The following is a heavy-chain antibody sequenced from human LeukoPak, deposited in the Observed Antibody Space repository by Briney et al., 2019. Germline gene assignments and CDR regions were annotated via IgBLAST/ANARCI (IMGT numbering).Heavy chain of an antibody. J-gene: IGHJ4*02. D-gene: IGHD6-19*01. CDR1: GFSFSSFA. V-gene: IGHV3-23*01. CDR3: AKRITEAAGIYFDS. Sequence: GGSLRLSCAGSGFSFSSFATTWVRQAPGKGLEWVSTIYGGGTNTFYADSVKGRFTISRDDSKNMQFLEMDSLRPEDTAVYFCAKRITEAAGIYFDSWGQGTLVTVSS. CDR2: IYGGGTNT.